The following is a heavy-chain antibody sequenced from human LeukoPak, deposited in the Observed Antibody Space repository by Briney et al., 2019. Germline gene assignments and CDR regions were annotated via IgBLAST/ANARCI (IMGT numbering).Heavy chain of an antibody. CDR1: GGTFSSNA. Sequence: SVKVSCKXSGGTFSSNAISWVRQAPGQGLEWMGGIIPIFGTANYAQKFQGRVTITTDESTSTAYMELSSLRSEDTAVYYCAVYSGYDYIQFDYWGQGTLVTVSS. D-gene: IGHD5-12*01. V-gene: IGHV1-69*05. CDR2: IIPIFGTA. CDR3: AVYSGYDYIQFDY. J-gene: IGHJ4*02.